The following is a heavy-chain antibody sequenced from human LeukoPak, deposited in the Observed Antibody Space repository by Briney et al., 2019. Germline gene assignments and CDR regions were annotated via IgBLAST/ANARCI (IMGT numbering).Heavy chain of an antibody. CDR1: GYTFTGYY. V-gene: IGHV1-2*02. D-gene: IGHD3-22*01. CDR3: ARDHYYDSSGYRNWFDP. CDR2: INPNSGGT. Sequence: ASVKVSCKASGYTFTGYYMHWVRQAPGQGLEWMGWINPNSGGTNYAQKFQGRVTMTRDTSISTAYMELSRLRSDDTAVYYCARDHYYDSSGYRNWFDPWGQGTLVTVSS. J-gene: IGHJ5*02.